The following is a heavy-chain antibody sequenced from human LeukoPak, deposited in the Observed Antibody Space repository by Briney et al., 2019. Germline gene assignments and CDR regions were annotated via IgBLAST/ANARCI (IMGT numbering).Heavy chain of an antibody. V-gene: IGHV3-23*01. Sequence: AGGSLRLSCAASGFTFSSYGMSWVRQAPGKGLEWVSAISGSGGSTYYADSVKGRFTISRDNSKNTLYLQMNSLRAEDTAVYYCAKDLSYYYGSEGGDYWGQGTLVTVSS. CDR3: AKDLSYYYGSEGGDY. D-gene: IGHD3-10*01. CDR1: GFTFSSYG. CDR2: ISGSGGST. J-gene: IGHJ4*02.